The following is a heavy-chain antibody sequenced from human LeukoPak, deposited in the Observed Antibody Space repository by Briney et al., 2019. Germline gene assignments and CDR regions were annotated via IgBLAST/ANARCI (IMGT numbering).Heavy chain of an antibody. CDR3: ARDPLYYYGSGSYYEGDVFDI. J-gene: IGHJ3*02. V-gene: IGHV4-59*13. CDR1: GGSISNYY. Sequence: PSETLSLTCTVSGGSISNYYWSWIRQPPGKGLEWIGSIYYSGSTNYNPSLKSRVTISIDTSKNQFSLKLSSVTAADTAVYYCARDPLYYYGSGSYYEGDVFDIWGQGTMVTVSS. D-gene: IGHD3-10*01. CDR2: IYYSGST.